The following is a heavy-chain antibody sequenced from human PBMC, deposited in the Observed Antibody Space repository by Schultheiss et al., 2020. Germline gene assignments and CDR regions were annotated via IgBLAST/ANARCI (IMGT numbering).Heavy chain of an antibody. CDR1: GYTFTGYY. CDR2: INPNSGGT. CDR3: ARDRSGGDCYPCPSDY. V-gene: IGHV1-2*02. D-gene: IGHD2-21*02. Sequence: ASVKVSCKASGYTFTGYYMHWVRQAPGQGLEWMGWINPNSGGTNYAQKFQGRVTITADESTSTAYMELSSLRSEDTAVYYCARDRSGGDCYPCPSDYWGQGTLVTVSS. J-gene: IGHJ4*02.